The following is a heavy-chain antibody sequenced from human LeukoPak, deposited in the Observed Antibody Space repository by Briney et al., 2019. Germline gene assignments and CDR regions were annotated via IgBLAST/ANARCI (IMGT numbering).Heavy chain of an antibody. V-gene: IGHV4-39*01. CDR2: IFYSGST. J-gene: IGHJ3*02. D-gene: IGHD2/OR15-2a*01. CDR1: GGSISSSTYY. Sequence: SETLSLTCTVSGGSISSSTYYWGWIRQPPGKGLEWIGSIFYSGSTYYNPSLKSRVTISVDTSKNQFSLKLSSVTAADTAVYYCTRRFVSLWDDSFDIWGQGTTVTVSS. CDR3: TRRFVSLWDDSFDI.